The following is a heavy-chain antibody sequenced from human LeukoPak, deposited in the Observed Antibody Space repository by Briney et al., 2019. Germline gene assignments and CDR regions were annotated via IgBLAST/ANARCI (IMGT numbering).Heavy chain of an antibody. Sequence: GGSLRLSCAASGFTFSDYAMEWVRQAPGKGLEWVAVTSYDGSDKYYADSVKGRFTISRDNSKNTLYLQMNSLRAEDTAVYYCARRTSSSASAFDKWGQGTLVTVSS. CDR2: TSYDGSDK. V-gene: IGHV3-30*16. CDR1: GFTFSDYA. CDR3: ARRTSSSASAFDK. D-gene: IGHD6-6*01. J-gene: IGHJ4*02.